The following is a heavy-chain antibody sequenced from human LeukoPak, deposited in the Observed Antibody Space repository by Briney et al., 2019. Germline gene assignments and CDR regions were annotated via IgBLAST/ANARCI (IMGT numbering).Heavy chain of an antibody. V-gene: IGHV4-39*01. CDR1: GGSISSSSYY. CDR3: ARQGSNDFWSGHNWFDP. CDR2: IYYSGST. Sequence: SETLSLTCTVSGGSISSSSYYWGWIRQPPGKGLEWIGSIYYSGSTYYNPSLKSRVTISVDTSKNQFSPKLSSVTAADTAVYYCARQGSNDFWSGHNWFDPWGQGTLVTVSS. J-gene: IGHJ5*02. D-gene: IGHD3-3*01.